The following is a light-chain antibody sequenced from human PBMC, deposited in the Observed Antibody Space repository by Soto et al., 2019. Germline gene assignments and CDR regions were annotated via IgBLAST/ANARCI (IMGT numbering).Light chain of an antibody. CDR1: SSDVGGYNY. V-gene: IGLV2-14*01. J-gene: IGLJ1*01. Sequence: QSVLTQPASVSGSPGQSTTISCTGTSSDVGGYNYVSWYQQHPGKAPKLMIYEVSNRPSGVSNRFSGSKSGNTASLTISGLQAEDEADYYCSSYTSSSTLYAFGTGTKVTVL. CDR3: SSYTSSSTLYA. CDR2: EVS.